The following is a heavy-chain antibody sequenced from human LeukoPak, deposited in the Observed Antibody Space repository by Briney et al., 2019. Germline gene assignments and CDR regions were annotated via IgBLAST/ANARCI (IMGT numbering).Heavy chain of an antibody. D-gene: IGHD4-17*01. CDR1: GGSVSSYY. CDR3: ARHMGYGDYVAY. V-gene: IGHV4-39*01. J-gene: IGHJ4*02. Sequence: PSETLSLTCTVSGGSVSSYYWGWIRQPPGKGLEWIGSIYYSGSTYYNPSLKSRVTISVDTSKNQFSLKLSSVTAADTAVYYCARHMGYGDYVAYWGQGTLVTVSS. CDR2: IYYSGST.